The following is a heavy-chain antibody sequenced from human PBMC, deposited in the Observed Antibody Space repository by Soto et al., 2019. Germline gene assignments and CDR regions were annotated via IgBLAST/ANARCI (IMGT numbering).Heavy chain of an antibody. V-gene: IGHV3-74*01. J-gene: IGHJ6*02. CDR2: INSDGSST. CDR3: ARVEYYYDSSGYYQYYYGMDV. D-gene: IGHD3-22*01. CDR1: GFTFSSYW. Sequence: GGSLRLSCAASGFTFSSYWMHWVRQAPGKGLVWVSRINSDGSSTSYADSVKGRFTISRDNAKNTLYLQMNSLRAEDTAVYYCARVEYYYDSSGYYQYYYGMDVWGQGTTVTVSS.